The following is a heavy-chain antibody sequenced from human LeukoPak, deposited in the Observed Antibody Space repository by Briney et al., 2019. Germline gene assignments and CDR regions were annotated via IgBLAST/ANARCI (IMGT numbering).Heavy chain of an antibody. J-gene: IGHJ2*01. CDR2: IIPIFGTA. V-gene: IGHV1-69*05. CDR3: ASYDSSGYYRHDGYFDL. Sequence: SVKVSCKASGGTFSSYAISRVRQAPGQGLEWMGRIIPIFGTANYAQRFQGRVTITTDESTSTAYMELSSLRSEDTAVYYCASYDSSGYYRHDGYFDLWGRGTLVTVSS. CDR1: GGTFSSYA. D-gene: IGHD3-22*01.